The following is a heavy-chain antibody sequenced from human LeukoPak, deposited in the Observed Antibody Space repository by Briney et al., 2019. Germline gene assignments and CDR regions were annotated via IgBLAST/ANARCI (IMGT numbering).Heavy chain of an antibody. Sequence: GGSLRLSCAASGIVFCSYAMNWVRQAPGKGLEWVSSISSRSSYIYYADSVKGRFTISRDNAKNSLYLQMNSLRAEDTAVYYCARELGYCSGGSCYDWFDPWGQETLVTVSS. D-gene: IGHD2-15*01. CDR1: GIVFCSYA. CDR2: ISSRSSYI. CDR3: ARELGYCSGGSCYDWFDP. J-gene: IGHJ5*02. V-gene: IGHV3-21*01.